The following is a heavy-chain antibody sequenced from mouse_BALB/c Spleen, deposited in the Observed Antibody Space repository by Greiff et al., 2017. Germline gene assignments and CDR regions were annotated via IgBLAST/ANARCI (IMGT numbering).Heavy chain of an antibody. V-gene: IGHV1-81*01. D-gene: IGHD1-1*01. CDR2: IYPGSGST. J-gene: IGHJ2*01. CDR3: ARRGYYYGSSYVGY. CDR1: GYTFTDYV. Sequence: VQLQQSGPELVKPGASVKMSCKASGYTFTDYVISWVKQRTGQGLEWIGEIYPGSGSTYYNEKFKGKATLTADKSSNTAYMQLSSLTSEDSAVYFCARRGYYYGSSYVGYWGQGTTLTVSS.